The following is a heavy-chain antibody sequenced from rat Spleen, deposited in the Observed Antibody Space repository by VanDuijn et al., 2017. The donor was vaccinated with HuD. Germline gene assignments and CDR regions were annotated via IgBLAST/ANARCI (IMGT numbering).Heavy chain of an antibody. CDR1: GFTFSNYG. D-gene: IGHD1-11*01. Sequence: EVQLVESGGGLVQPGRSLKLSCAASGFTFSNYGMHWIRQAPTKGLEWIATITSGGSYTYYPDSVKGRFTISRDNAKTTLYLQMNSLRSEDTATYYCTRVMLPAAGGYYYVMDAWGQGASVTVSS. V-gene: IGHV5-29*01. J-gene: IGHJ4*01. CDR2: ITSGGSYT. CDR3: TRVMLPAAGGYYYVMDA.